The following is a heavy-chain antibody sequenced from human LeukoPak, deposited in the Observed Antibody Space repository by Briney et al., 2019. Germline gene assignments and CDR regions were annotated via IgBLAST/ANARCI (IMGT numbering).Heavy chain of an antibody. CDR1: GFTFSSYE. CDR2: VSGSGNTI. V-gene: IGHV3-48*03. J-gene: IGHJ4*02. CDR3: ARDHHSGYYVY. Sequence: GGSLRLSCAASGFTFSSYEMNWVRQAPGKGLEWVSYVSGSGNTIYYANSVKGRFTISRDNAKNSLYLQMNSLRAEDTAVYYCARDHHSGYYVYWGQGTLVTVSS. D-gene: IGHD3-22*01.